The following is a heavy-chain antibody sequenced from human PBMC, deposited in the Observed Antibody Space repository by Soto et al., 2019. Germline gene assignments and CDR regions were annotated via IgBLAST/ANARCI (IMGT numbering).Heavy chain of an antibody. J-gene: IGHJ6*02. CDR3: AKEVFAGYGQKSFHYHVVEV. CDR2: ISFDVSTQ. CDR1: VFTFRYFG. V-gene: IGHV3-30*18. Sequence: VGSLRLSGAASVFTFRYFGTHWGRQAPGKGLAWGSLISFDVSTQNYEDSVKGRFTVSRNNSNSTMSLQMDSLRPENTAGYYFAKEVFAGYGQKSFHYHVVEVWGPGTTVTVSS. D-gene: IGHD3-3*01.